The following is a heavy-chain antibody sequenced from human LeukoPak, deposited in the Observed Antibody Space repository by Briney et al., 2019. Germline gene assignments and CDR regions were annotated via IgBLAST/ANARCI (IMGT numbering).Heavy chain of an antibody. D-gene: IGHD3-22*01. Sequence: PSETLSLTCAVYGGSFSGYYWSWIRQPPGKGLEWIGEINHSGSTNYNPSLKSRVTISVDTSKNQFSLKLSSVTAADTAVYYCAKVHLTYQYDSSGYGFQDYWGQGTLVTVSS. V-gene: IGHV4-34*01. CDR3: AKVHLTYQYDSSGYGFQDY. J-gene: IGHJ4*02. CDR2: INHSGST. CDR1: GGSFSGYY.